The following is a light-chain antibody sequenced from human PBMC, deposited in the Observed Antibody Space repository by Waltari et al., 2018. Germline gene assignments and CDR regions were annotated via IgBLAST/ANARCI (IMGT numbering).Light chain of an antibody. CDR2: GAS. Sequence: EIVLTQSTGARSLSPGDRATLPCRASQSVSSSYLAWYQQKPGQAPRVLIHGASNRATGIPDRFSGSGSGTDFTLTISRLEPEDFAVYYCQQYGSSPWTFGQGTKVEIK. J-gene: IGKJ1*01. V-gene: IGKV3-20*01. CDR3: QQYGSSPWT. CDR1: QSVSSSY.